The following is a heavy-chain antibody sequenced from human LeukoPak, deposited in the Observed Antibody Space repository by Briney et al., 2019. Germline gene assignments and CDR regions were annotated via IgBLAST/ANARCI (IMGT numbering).Heavy chain of an antibody. CDR3: AIDYYGSGTIDY. CDR2: INPNSGGT. Sequence: ASVKVSCKASGYTFTGYYMHWVRQAPGQGLEWMGWINPNSGGTNYAQKFQGRVTMTRNTSISTAYMELSSLRSEDTAVYYCAIDYYGSGTIDYWGQGTLVTVSS. D-gene: IGHD3-10*01. V-gene: IGHV1-2*02. J-gene: IGHJ4*02. CDR1: GYTFTGYY.